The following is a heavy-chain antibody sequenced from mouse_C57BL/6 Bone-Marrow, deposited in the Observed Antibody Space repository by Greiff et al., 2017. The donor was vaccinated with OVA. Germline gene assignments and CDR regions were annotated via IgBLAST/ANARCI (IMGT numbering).Heavy chain of an antibody. CDR3: ARRLRAY. Sequence: EVKLQQSGPELVKPGASVKISCKASGYTFTDYYMNWVKQSHGKSLEWIGDINPNNGGTSYNQKFKGKATLTVDKSSSTAYMELRSLTSEDSAVYYCARRLRAYWGQGTLVTVSA. CDR1: GYTFTDYY. J-gene: IGHJ3*01. CDR2: INPNNGGT. V-gene: IGHV1-26*01.